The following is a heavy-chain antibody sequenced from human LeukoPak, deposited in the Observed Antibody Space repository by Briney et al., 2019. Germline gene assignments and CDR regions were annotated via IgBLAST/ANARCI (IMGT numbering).Heavy chain of an antibody. CDR1: VFTFSSYS. V-gene: IGHV3-21*01. D-gene: IGHD3-10*01. CDR2: ISSSSYI. J-gene: IGHJ3*01. CDR3: ARDYNMFRFDS. Sequence: GGSLRLSCAASVFTFSSYSMNWVRQAPGKGLEWVSSISSSSYIYYADSVKGRFTISRDNAKNSLYLQMNSLRAEDTAVYYCARDYNMFRFDSWGQGTMVTVSS.